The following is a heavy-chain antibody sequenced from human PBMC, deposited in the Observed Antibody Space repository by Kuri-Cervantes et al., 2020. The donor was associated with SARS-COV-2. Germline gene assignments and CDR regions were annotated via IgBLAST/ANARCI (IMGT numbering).Heavy chain of an antibody. J-gene: IGHJ4*02. Sequence: GGSLRLSCAASGFTFDDYAMHWVRQAPGKGLEWVSGISWNSGSIDYADSVKGRFTISRDNAKNSLYLQVNSLRAEDTALYYCAKDIRSSGWSIDYWGQGTLVTVSS. CDR2: ISWNSGSI. V-gene: IGHV3-9*01. CDR3: AKDIRSSGWSIDY. CDR1: GFTFDDYA. D-gene: IGHD6-19*01.